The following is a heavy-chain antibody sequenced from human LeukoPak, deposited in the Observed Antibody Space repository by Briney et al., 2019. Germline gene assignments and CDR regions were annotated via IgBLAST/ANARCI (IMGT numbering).Heavy chain of an antibody. CDR1: GYTFTSYG. V-gene: IGHV1-18*01. Sequence: ASVKVSCKASGYTFTSYGISWVRQAPGQGLDWMGWISAYNGNTNYAQKLQGRVTMTTDTSTSTAYMELRSLRSDDTAVYYCARDGATYYYDSSGYVGAFDIWGQGTMVTVSS. J-gene: IGHJ3*02. CDR2: ISAYNGNT. D-gene: IGHD3-22*01. CDR3: ARDGATYYYDSSGYVGAFDI.